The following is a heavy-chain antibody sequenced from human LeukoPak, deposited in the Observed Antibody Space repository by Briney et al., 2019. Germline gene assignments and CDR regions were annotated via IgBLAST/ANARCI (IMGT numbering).Heavy chain of an antibody. CDR2: IKSRADGGTT. D-gene: IGHD3-10*01. Sequence: PGGSLRLSCAASGFSVINAWMSWVRQAPGQGLEWVGRIKSRADGGTTGYAAPVEGRFSISRDDSKNMLYLQMNSLKTEDTAVYYCTTELGLSFGVRYFDHWGQGTSATVSS. J-gene: IGHJ4*02. CDR3: TTELGLSFGVRYFDH. V-gene: IGHV3-15*01. CDR1: GFSVINAW.